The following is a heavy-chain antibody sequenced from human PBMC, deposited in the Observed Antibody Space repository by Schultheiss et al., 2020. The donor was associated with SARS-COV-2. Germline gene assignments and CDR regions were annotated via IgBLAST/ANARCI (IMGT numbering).Heavy chain of an antibody. V-gene: IGHV1-18*04. Sequence: ASVKVSCKASGYTFTSYGISWVRQAPGQGLEWMGWISAYNGNTNYAQKLQGRVTMTTDTSTSTAYMELRSLRSDDTAVYYCARDAYNYASGSYYGLDVWGRGTTVTVSS. J-gene: IGHJ6*02. D-gene: IGHD3-10*01. CDR3: ARDAYNYASGSYYGLDV. CDR2: ISAYNGNT. CDR1: GYTFTSYG.